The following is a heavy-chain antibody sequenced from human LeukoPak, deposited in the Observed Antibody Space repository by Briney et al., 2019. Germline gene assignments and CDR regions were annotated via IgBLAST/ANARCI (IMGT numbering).Heavy chain of an antibody. CDR3: TRGVINFYYFDY. D-gene: IGHD3-16*02. V-gene: IGHV3-49*04. Sequence: GGSLRLSCAASGFTFNTYAMSWVRQAPGKGLEWVGFIRSKSYGGATEYAASLKGGFTISRDDSKSIAYLQMNSLKTEDTAVYYCTRGVINFYYFDYWGQGTLVTVSS. J-gene: IGHJ4*02. CDR2: IRSKSYGGAT. CDR1: GFTFNTYA.